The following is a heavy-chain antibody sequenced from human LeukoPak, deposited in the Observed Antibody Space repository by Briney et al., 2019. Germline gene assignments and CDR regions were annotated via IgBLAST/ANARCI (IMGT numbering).Heavy chain of an antibody. CDR2: ISGSGGST. CDR1: GFTFSNYA. D-gene: IGHD3-9*01. V-gene: IGHV3-23*01. CDR3: AKDLATHYDILTAYYTFDY. J-gene: IGHJ4*02. Sequence: PGGSLRLSCAASGFTFSNYAMNWVRQAPGKGLEWVSAISGSGGSTYYAGSVKGRFTISRDNSKNTLYLQMNTLRAEDTAVYYCAKDLATHYDILTAYYTFDYWGQGTLVTVSS.